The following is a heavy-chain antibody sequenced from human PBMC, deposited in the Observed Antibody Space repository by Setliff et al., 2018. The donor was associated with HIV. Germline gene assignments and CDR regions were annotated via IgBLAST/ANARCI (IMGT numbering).Heavy chain of an antibody. D-gene: IGHD2-2*01. CDR2: INTGNGNT. CDR3: ARDRCNSVACYLYNWFDP. CDR1: GYTLTKLS. J-gene: IGHJ5*02. Sequence: ASVKVSCKVSGYTLTKLSMHWVRQAPGQRPEWMGWINTGNGNTKYSQKFQDRVTITRDTSADTVYMELSSLRSEDTAVYYCARDRCNSVACYLYNWFDPWGQGTLVTVSS. V-gene: IGHV1-3*04.